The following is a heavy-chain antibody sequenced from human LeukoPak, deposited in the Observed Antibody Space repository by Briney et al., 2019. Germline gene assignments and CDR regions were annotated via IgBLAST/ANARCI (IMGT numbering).Heavy chain of an antibody. V-gene: IGHV3-9*01. CDR1: GFTFDDSA. D-gene: IGHD2-15*01. CDR2: ISWNSGSI. Sequence: GGSLRLSCAASGFTFDDSATYWVRQAPGKGLEWVSGISWNSGSIGYADSVKGRFTISRDNAKNSLYLQMNSLRAEDTALYYCAKEGTLSGGSWTAFDYWGQGTLVTVSS. J-gene: IGHJ4*02. CDR3: AKEGTLSGGSWTAFDY.